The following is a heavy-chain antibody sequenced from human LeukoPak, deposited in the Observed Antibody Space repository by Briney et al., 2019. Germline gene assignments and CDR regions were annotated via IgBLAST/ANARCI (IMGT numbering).Heavy chain of an antibody. J-gene: IGHJ4*02. D-gene: IGHD3-3*01. CDR2: ISGGGVNT. Sequence: GGSLRLSCAASGFAFSSYAMYWVRQAPGKGLEWVSRISGGGVNTYYADSVKGRFTISRDNSKNTLYLQMNSLRAEDTAVYYCAKWHYDFWSDYYTGVDYWGQGTLVTVSS. V-gene: IGHV3-23*01. CDR3: AKWHYDFWSDYYTGVDY. CDR1: GFAFSSYA.